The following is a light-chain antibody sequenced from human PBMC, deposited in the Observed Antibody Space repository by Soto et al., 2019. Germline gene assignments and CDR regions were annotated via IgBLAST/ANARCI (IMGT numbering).Light chain of an antibody. CDR1: QDIKKN. CDR2: DAS. V-gene: IGKV1-33*01. J-gene: IGKJ5*01. Sequence: IQLTQSPASMSAPVGDRVTITCKSSQDIKKNVNWYQQKPGKAPKVLIYDASTLETGVPSRFSGSGSETEFTLTISSLQSEDIATYFCQQFHDLPITFGQGTRVDIK. CDR3: QQFHDLPIT.